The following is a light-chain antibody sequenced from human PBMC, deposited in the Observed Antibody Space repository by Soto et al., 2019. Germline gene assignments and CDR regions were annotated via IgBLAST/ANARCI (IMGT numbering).Light chain of an antibody. V-gene: IGKV3-11*01. CDR2: DTS. J-gene: IGKJ5*01. CDR3: QQRSNRPLT. Sequence: EIVLTQSPATLSLSQWEIATLSWRASQSVSSYLAWYQQQPGQAPRILLFDTSIRASGIPASFSGSGSGTDFTPNISSLDPEDSAVYYCQQRSNRPLTFGQGTRLEIK. CDR1: QSVSSY.